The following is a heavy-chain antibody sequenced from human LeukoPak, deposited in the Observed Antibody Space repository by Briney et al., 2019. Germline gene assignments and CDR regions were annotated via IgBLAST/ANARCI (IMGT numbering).Heavy chain of an antibody. D-gene: IGHD6-13*01. Sequence: GGTLRLSCAASGFTFSSYAMHWLRQAPGKGLEYMSAISSNEGSTYYVNSVKGRFTISRDNSKKTLYLQLGSLRAEDMAVYYCARWAGAAAFDYWGQGTQVTLSS. CDR1: GFTFSSYA. V-gene: IGHV3-64*01. CDR3: ARWAGAAAFDY. J-gene: IGHJ4*02. CDR2: ISSNEGST.